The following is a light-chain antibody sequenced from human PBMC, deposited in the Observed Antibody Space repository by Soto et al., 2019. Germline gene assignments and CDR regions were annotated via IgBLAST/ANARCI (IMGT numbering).Light chain of an antibody. CDR3: QTWGTGILV. J-gene: IGLJ2*01. V-gene: IGLV4-69*01. Sequence: QLVLTQSPSASASLGASVKLTCTLSSEHSRNAIAWHQQQPEKGPRYLMKLNSDGSHSNGDGIPDRFSGSSSRAERYLTISSLQSEDEADYYCQTWGTGILVFGGGTKLTVL. CDR1: SEHSRNA. CDR2: LNSDGSH.